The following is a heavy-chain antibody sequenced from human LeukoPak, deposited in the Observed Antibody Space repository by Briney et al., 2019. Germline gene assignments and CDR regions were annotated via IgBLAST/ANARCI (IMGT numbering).Heavy chain of an antibody. CDR3: TTHGGKWELYLFDP. CDR2: IKSKTDGGTT. CDR1: GFTFSSYA. Sequence: GGSLRLSCAASGFTFSSYAMHWVRQAPGKGLEWVGRIKSKTDGGTTDYAAPVKGRFTISRDDSKNTLYLQMNSLKTEDTAVYYCTTHGGKWELYLFDPWGQGTLVTVSS. J-gene: IGHJ5*02. D-gene: IGHD1-26*01. V-gene: IGHV3-15*01.